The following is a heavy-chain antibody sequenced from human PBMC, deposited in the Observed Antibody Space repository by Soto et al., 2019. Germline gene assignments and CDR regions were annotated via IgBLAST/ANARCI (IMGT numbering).Heavy chain of an antibody. Sequence: GGSLRLSCAASGFAFQTYAMSWVRQAPGKGPEWVSSIGAGDTYYADSVTGRFTISRDDSKSTLFLQMNSLRAEDTAVYYCANHRMSSNSVWDAFDVWGQGTLVTVSS. D-gene: IGHD2-15*01. CDR3: ANHRMSSNSVWDAFDV. CDR1: GFAFQTYA. V-gene: IGHV3-23*01. CDR2: IGAGDT. J-gene: IGHJ3*01.